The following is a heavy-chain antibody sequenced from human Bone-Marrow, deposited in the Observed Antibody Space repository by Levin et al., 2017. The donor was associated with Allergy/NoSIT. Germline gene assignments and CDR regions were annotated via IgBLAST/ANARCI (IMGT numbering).Heavy chain of an antibody. CDR2: INHTGST. Sequence: SETLSLTCAVYGESFSGYSWSWIRQPPGKGLEWIGEINHTGSTKYNPSLKSRVTISVDTSKNQFSLKLSSVTAADTAVYYCARCPSGYSSSGYGDRPENWFDPWGQGTLVTVSS. CDR3: ARCPSGYSSSGYGDRPENWFDP. D-gene: IGHD6-13*01. J-gene: IGHJ5*02. CDR1: GESFSGYS. V-gene: IGHV4-34*01.